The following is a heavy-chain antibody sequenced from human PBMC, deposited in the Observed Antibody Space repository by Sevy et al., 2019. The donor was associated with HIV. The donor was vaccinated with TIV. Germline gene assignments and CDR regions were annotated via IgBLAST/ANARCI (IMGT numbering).Heavy chain of an antibody. J-gene: IGHJ1*01. V-gene: IGHV3-23*01. Sequence: GGSLRLSCKASGFNFNNYAMSWVRQAPGKGLEWVSTISGSGGRTYTAESVRGRLTISRDNSKSTVYLQMNSLRGDDTAIYECAKDPYSSGEYFEKWGQGARVTVSS. CDR3: AKDPYSSGEYFEK. CDR2: ISGSGGRT. D-gene: IGHD3-22*01. CDR1: GFNFNNYA.